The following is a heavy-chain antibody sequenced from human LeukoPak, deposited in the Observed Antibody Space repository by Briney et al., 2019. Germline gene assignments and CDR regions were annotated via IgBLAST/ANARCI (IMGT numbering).Heavy chain of an antibody. Sequence: SETLSLTCTVSGGSISSYYWGWIRQPPGKGLEWIGSIYYSGSTYYNSSLKSRVTISVDTSKNQFSLKLSSVTAADTAVYYYARVVTYYYYYMDVWGKGTTVTVSS. J-gene: IGHJ6*03. CDR3: ARVVTYYYYYMDV. D-gene: IGHD2-21*02. CDR2: IYYSGST. CDR1: GGSISSYY. V-gene: IGHV4-39*01.